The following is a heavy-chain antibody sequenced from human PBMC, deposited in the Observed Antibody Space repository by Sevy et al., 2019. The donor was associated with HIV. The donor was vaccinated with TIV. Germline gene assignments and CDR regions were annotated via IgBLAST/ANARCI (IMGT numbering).Heavy chain of an antibody. D-gene: IGHD3-22*01. V-gene: IGHV5-51*01. CDR2: IYPDDPAS. Sequence: GESLKISCKGSGYSFTSHWIGWVRHMPGKGLEWMGIIYPDDPASRYSPSVQGQVTFSADKSISTAYLQWSSLKASDTAMYYCATSRSGYFDSSGYYIYWGQGTLVTVSS. CDR1: GYSFTSHW. J-gene: IGHJ4*02. CDR3: ATSRSGYFDSSGYYIY.